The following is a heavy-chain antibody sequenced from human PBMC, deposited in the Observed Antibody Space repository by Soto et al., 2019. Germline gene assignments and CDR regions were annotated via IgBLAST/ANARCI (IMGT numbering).Heavy chain of an antibody. CDR1: GGPFSSYA. Sequence: SVKECFKASGGPFSSYAISLVRQAPGQGLEWMGGIIPIFGTANYAQKFQGRVTITADKSTSTAYMELSSLRSEDTAVYYCARSPRVVVPDAIGRFDPWGQGTLVTVSS. CDR2: IIPIFGTA. V-gene: IGHV1-69*06. D-gene: IGHD2-2*01. J-gene: IGHJ5*02. CDR3: ARSPRVVVPDAIGRFDP.